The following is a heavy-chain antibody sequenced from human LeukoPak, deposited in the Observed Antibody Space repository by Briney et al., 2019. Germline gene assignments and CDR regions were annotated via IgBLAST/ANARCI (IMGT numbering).Heavy chain of an antibody. J-gene: IGHJ5*02. V-gene: IGHV4-59*08. Sequence: SETLSLTCSVSGGSVSGYYWSWIRQPPGKGLEWIGYIFYRGSTNYNPSLKSRVTISVDTSKNQFSLKLNSVTAADTAIYYCARGDDHGDIKHDWFDPWGQGTLVTVSS. D-gene: IGHD4-17*01. CDR3: ARGDDHGDIKHDWFDP. CDR1: GGSVSGYY. CDR2: IFYRGST.